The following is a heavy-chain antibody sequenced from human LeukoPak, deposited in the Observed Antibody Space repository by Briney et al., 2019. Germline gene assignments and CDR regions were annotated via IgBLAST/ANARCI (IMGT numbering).Heavy chain of an antibody. D-gene: IGHD6-13*01. CDR1: GGSISSSSYY. CDR3: ARPPYSSSWYYFDY. V-gene: IGHV4-39*01. CDR2: IYYSGST. J-gene: IGHJ4*02. Sequence: SATLSLTCTVSGGSISSSSYYWGWIRQPPGKGLAWIGSIYYSGSTYYNPSLKSRVTISVDTSKNQFSLKLSSVTAADTAVYYCARPPYSSSWYYFDYWGQGTLVTVSS.